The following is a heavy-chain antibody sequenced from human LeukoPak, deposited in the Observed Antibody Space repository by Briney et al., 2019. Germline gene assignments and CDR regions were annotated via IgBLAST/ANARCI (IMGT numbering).Heavy chain of an antibody. D-gene: IGHD5-18*01. V-gene: IGHV4-59*01. CDR3: ARGSRGYSYG. Sequence: PSETLSLTCTVSGGSISSYYWSWIRQPPGKGLEWIGYIYYTGSTNYNPSLKSRITISVDTSKNQFSLKLSSVTAADTAVYYCARGSRGYSYGWGQGTLVTVSS. CDR1: GGSISSYY. CDR2: IYYTGST. J-gene: IGHJ4*02.